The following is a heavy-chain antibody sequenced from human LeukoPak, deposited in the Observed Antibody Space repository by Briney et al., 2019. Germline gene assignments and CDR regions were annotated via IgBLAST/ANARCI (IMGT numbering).Heavy chain of an antibody. J-gene: IGHJ4*02. Sequence: GESLKISCKGSEYSFTNYWIAWVRQMPGKGLEWMGVIYPGDSDARYSPSFQGQVTISADKSISTAYLQWSSLKASDTAMYYCAKNGYSGYESDYWGQGTLVTVSS. CDR2: IYPGDSDA. CDR3: AKNGYSGYESDY. D-gene: IGHD5-12*01. CDR1: EYSFTNYW. V-gene: IGHV5-51*01.